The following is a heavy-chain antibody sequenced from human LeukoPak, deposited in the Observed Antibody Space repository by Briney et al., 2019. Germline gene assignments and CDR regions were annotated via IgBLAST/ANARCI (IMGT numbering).Heavy chain of an antibody. J-gene: IGHJ5*02. D-gene: IGHD3-10*01. CDR2: FNPNSGGT. Sequence: GASVKVSCKASGYTFTGYYMHWVRQAPGQGLEWMGWFNPNSGGTNYAQKFQGRVTMTRDTSISTAYMELSRLRPDDTAVYYCAIWFGELSSPNWFDPWGQGTLVTVSS. CDR1: GYTFTGYY. V-gene: IGHV1-2*02. CDR3: AIWFGELSSPNWFDP.